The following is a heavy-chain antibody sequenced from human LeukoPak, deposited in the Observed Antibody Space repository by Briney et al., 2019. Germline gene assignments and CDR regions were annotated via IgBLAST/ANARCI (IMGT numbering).Heavy chain of an antibody. Sequence: SETLSLTCAVYGGSFSGDYWSWIRQPPGRGLEWIGEINHSGRTNYNPSLKSRVTISVDTSKNQFSLKLSSVTAADTAVYYCARQTALDTAMVISFDYWGQGTLVTVSS. CDR1: GGSFSGDY. D-gene: IGHD5-18*01. V-gene: IGHV4-34*01. CDR3: ARQTALDTAMVISFDY. CDR2: INHSGRT. J-gene: IGHJ4*02.